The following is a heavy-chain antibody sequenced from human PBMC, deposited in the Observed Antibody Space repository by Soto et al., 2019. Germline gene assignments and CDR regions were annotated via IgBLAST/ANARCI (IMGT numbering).Heavy chain of an antibody. J-gene: IGHJ4*02. CDR2: IYYSGRT. CDR3: ASGIAAAGTDGVLHY. Sequence: SETLSLTCTVSGDSISSYYLTWIRQPPGKGLEYIGYIYYSGRTYYNPSLKSRVTISVDTSKNQFSLKLSSVTAADTAVYYCASGIAAAGTDGVLHYWGQGTLVTVSS. V-gene: IGHV4-59*12. D-gene: IGHD6-13*01. CDR1: GDSISSYY.